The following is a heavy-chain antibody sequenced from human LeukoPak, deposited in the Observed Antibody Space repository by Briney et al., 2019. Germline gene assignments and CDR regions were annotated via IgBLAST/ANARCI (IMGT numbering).Heavy chain of an antibody. CDR1: GGSISSGDYY. D-gene: IGHD7-27*01. V-gene: IGHV4-30-4*08. Sequence: PSQTLSLTCTVSGGSISSGDYYWSWIRQPPGKGLEWIGYIYYSGSTYYNPSLKSRVTISVDTSKNQFSLKLSSVTAADTAVYYCATRRTGGRSFDYWGQGTLVTVSS. CDR2: IYYSGST. CDR3: ATRRTGGRSFDY. J-gene: IGHJ4*02.